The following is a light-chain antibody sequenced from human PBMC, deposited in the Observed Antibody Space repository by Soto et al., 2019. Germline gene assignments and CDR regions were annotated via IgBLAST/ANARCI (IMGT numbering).Light chain of an antibody. CDR2: VNGDGSH. CDR3: QTWDTGIVV. Sequence: QLVLTQSPSASASLGASVKLTCTLSSGHSNYAIAWHQQQPEKGPRYLMKVNGDGSHNKGDGIPDRFSGSSSGAERYLTISSLPSEDEAEYYCQTWDTGIVVFGGGTKLTVL. V-gene: IGLV4-69*01. CDR1: SGHSNYA. J-gene: IGLJ2*01.